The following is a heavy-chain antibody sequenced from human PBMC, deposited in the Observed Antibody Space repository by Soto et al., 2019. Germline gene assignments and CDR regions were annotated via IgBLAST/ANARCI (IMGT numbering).Heavy chain of an antibody. CDR3: CREGGDGGVDY. CDR2: IYYSGST. D-gene: IGHD3-16*01. Sequence: QVQLQESGPGLVKPSQTLSLTCTVSGGSISSGDYYWSWIRQPPGKGLEWIGYIYYSGSTYYNPSLKSLVTISVDTSKNQFSLKLSSVTAADTAVDYCCREGGDGGVDYWGQGTLVTVSS. V-gene: IGHV4-30-4*01. CDR1: GGSISSGDYY. J-gene: IGHJ4*02.